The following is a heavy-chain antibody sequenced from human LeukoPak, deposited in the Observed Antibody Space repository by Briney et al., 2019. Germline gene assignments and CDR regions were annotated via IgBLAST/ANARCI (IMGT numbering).Heavy chain of an antibody. V-gene: IGHV3-23*01. CDR3: AKDPHFYYYYHMDV. CDR2: ISGSGGDT. Sequence: GGSLRLSCAASGFSFSDYAMSWVRQAPGKGLEWVSAISGSGGDTYFADSVKGRLTISRDNSKRTVFLQMDSLRAGDTAVYYCAKDPHFYYYYHMDVWGNGYTVTVSS. J-gene: IGHJ6*03. CDR1: GFSFSDYA.